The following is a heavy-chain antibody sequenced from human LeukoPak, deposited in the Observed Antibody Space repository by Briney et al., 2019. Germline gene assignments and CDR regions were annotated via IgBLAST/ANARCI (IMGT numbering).Heavy chain of an antibody. CDR3: AAIAPSGLF. D-gene: IGHD3-9*01. J-gene: IGHJ4*02. CDR2: IRYDKSYI. Sequence: GGSLRLSCAASGFTFSGYGMHWVRQAPGKGLEWVAFIRYDKSYIYYADSVKGRFTISRDNSKNTLYLQMSSLTAEDPAVYYCAAIAPSGLFWGQGTLVTVSS. V-gene: IGHV3-30*02. CDR1: GFTFSGYG.